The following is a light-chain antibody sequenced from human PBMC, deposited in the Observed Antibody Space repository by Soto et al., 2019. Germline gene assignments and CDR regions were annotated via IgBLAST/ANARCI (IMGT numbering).Light chain of an antibody. Sequence: QSALTQPPSASGSPGQSVTISCTGTSSDVGRYNYVSWYQQHPGKAPKLLIYEVTKRPSGVPDRFSGSRSGHTASLTVSGLQAEDDAYYYCSSYAGANILVFGGGTKLTVL. CDR3: SSYAGANILV. CDR1: SSDVGRYNY. CDR2: EVT. J-gene: IGLJ2*01. V-gene: IGLV2-8*01.